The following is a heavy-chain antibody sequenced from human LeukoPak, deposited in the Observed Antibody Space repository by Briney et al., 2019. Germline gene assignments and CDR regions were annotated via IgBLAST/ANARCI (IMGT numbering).Heavy chain of an antibody. J-gene: IGHJ4*02. V-gene: IGHV1-2*06. CDR3: ARDSGPGTYYIHF. CDR2: INPNSGGS. Sequence: ASVKVSCKASGYTFTDYYIHWMRQAPGQGLEWMGRINPNSGGSNYAQKFQGRVTMTRDTSTSTAYMELSRLKSDDTAVYYCARDSGPGTYYIHFWGRGTLVTVSS. D-gene: IGHD3-10*01. CDR1: GYTFTDYY.